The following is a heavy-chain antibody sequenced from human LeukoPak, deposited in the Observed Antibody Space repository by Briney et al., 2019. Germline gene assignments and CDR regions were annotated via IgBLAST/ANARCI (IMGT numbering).Heavy chain of an antibody. V-gene: IGHV3-53*01. CDR3: ARRALYFDY. Sequence: SGGSLRLSCAVSGFIVSSYYMTWVRQAPGKGLEWVSLIYSGGSTYYADSVKGRFNISRDNSKNTLYLQMNSLRAEDTAVYYCARRALYFDYWGQGTLVTVSS. J-gene: IGHJ4*02. CDR2: IYSGGST. CDR1: GFIVSSYY.